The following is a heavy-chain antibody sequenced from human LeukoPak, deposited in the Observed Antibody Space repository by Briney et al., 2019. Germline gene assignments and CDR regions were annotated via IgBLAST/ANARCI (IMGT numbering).Heavy chain of an antibody. CDR1: GFTFSSYS. D-gene: IGHD2-2*01. CDR2: ISSSSSYI. Sequence: GGSLRLSCAASGFTFSSYSMNWVRQAPGKGLEWVSSISSSSSYIYYADSVKGRFTISRDNSKNTVYLQMSSLRAEDTAVYYCARVTSLGYCSSTSCPFDYWGQGTLVTVSS. CDR3: ARVTSLGYCSSTSCPFDY. V-gene: IGHV3-21*01. J-gene: IGHJ4*02.